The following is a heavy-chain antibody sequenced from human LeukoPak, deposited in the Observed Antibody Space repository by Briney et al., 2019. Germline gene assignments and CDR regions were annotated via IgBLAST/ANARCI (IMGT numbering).Heavy chain of an antibody. CDR2: IKQDGSVQ. CDR3: ARGVGVDV. Sequence: GGSLRLSCAASKFTFSSYWMSWVRQAPGKGLEWVANIKQDGSVQFYMDSLKGRFSVSRDNAKNSLYLQMNGLRAEDTAVYYCARGVGVDVWGQGTTVTVSS. D-gene: IGHD1-26*01. V-gene: IGHV3-7*03. CDR1: KFTFSSYW. J-gene: IGHJ6*02.